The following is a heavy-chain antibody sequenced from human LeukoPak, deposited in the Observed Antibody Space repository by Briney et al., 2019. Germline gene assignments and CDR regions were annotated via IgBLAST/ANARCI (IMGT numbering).Heavy chain of an antibody. CDR3: ARGFDY. CDR2: IIPIFGTA. Sequence: SVKVSCKVSGYTLTELSMHWVRQAPGQGLEWMGGIIPIFGTANYAQKFQGRVTITADESTSTAYMELSSLRSEDTAVYYCARGFDYWGQGTLVTVSS. CDR1: GYTLTELS. J-gene: IGHJ4*02. V-gene: IGHV1-69*13.